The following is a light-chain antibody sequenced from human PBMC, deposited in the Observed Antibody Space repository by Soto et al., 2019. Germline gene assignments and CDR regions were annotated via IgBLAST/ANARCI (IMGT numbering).Light chain of an antibody. CDR3: QQYGDSPIT. CDR1: QSVSSSY. J-gene: IGKJ5*01. CDR2: GAS. Sequence: EIVFTQSPGTLSLSPGERATLSCRASQSVSSSYLAWYQQKPGQAPRLLIYGASSRATGIPDRFSGSGSGTDIPLTIRRLEPEDFAVYYCQQYGDSPITFGQGTRLEIK. V-gene: IGKV3-20*01.